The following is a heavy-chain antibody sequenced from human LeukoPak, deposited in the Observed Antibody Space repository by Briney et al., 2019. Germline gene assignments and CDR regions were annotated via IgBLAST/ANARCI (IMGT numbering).Heavy chain of an antibody. CDR1: GFAFSSYA. V-gene: IGHV3-30*15. Sequence: TGGSLRLSCAASGFAFSSYAMHWVRQAPGKGLEWVAVISYDGSNKYYADSVKGRSTISRDKSNNTVSLQMSSLRPEDTAVYYCAKGSGGSCYSSGDVWGQGTTVTVSS. D-gene: IGHD2-15*01. J-gene: IGHJ6*02. CDR3: AKGSGGSCYSSGDV. CDR2: ISYDGSNK.